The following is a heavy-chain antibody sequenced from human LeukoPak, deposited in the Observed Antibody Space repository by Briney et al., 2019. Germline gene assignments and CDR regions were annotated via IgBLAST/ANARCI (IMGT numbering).Heavy chain of an antibody. V-gene: IGHV3-11*01. Sequence: GGSLRLSCAASGFSVSDYYMSWTRQAPGKGLEWVSYISSSGNTIKYADSVKGRFTISRDTAKNSLYLQMNSLRAEDTAVYYCARVAGSGWYGDYWGQGTLVTVSS. CDR3: ARVAGSGWYGDY. CDR2: ISSSGNTI. D-gene: IGHD6-19*01. CDR1: GFSVSDYY. J-gene: IGHJ4*02.